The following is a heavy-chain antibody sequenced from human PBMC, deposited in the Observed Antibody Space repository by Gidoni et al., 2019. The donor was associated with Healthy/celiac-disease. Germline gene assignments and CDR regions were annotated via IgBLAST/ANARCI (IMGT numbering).Heavy chain of an antibody. CDR2: IYSGGST. CDR1: GFTVISNY. Sequence: EVQLVESGGGLVQPGGSLRLSCAASGFTVISNYLSWVRQAPGKGLEWVSVIYSGGSTYYADSVKGRFTISRDNSKNTLYLQMNSLRAEDTAVYYCARGGYCSGGSCYSGDYWGQGTLVTVSS. D-gene: IGHD2-15*01. J-gene: IGHJ4*02. V-gene: IGHV3-66*02. CDR3: ARGGYCSGGSCYSGDY.